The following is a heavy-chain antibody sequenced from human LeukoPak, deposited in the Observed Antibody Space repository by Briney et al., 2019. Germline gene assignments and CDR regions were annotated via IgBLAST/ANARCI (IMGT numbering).Heavy chain of an antibody. CDR1: GYTFTSYG. CDR3: ARVGGYVWGSYRAIDY. D-gene: IGHD3-16*02. CDR2: ISAYNGNT. Sequence: GASVKVSCKASGYTFTSYGISWVRQAPGQGLEWMGWISAYNGNTNYAQKLQGRVTMTTGTSTSTAYMELRSLRSDDTAVYYCARVGGYVWGSYRAIDYWGQGTLVTVSS. V-gene: IGHV1-18*01. J-gene: IGHJ4*02.